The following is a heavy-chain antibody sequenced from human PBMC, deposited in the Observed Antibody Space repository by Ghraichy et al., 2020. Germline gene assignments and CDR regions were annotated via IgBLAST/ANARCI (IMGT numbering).Heavy chain of an antibody. D-gene: IGHD3-22*01. CDR3: ARVPILTYYYDSSGYDY. CDR1: GGSISSYY. Sequence: ESLNISCTVSGGSISSYYWSWIRQPAGKGLEWIGRIYTSGSTNYNPSLKSRVTMSVDTSKNQFSLKLSSVTAADTAVYYCARVPILTYYYDSSGYDYWGQGTLVTVSS. CDR2: IYTSGST. V-gene: IGHV4-4*07. J-gene: IGHJ4*02.